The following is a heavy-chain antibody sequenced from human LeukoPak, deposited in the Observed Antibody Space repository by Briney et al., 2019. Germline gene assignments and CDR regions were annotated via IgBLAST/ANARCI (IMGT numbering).Heavy chain of an antibody. CDR1: GGSFSGYY. CDR2: INHSGST. D-gene: IGHD6-13*01. Sequence: PSETLSLTCAVYGGSFSGYYWSLIRQPPGKGLEWIGEINHSGSTNYNPSLKSRVTISVDTSKNQFSLKLSSVTAADTAVYYCARGLAGPTYFDYWGQGTLVTVSS. CDR3: ARGLAGPTYFDY. J-gene: IGHJ4*02. V-gene: IGHV4-34*01.